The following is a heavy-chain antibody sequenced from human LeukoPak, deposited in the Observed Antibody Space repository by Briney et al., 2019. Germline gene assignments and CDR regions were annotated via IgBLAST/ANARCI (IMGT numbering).Heavy chain of an antibody. CDR1: GNSISSGDNY. J-gene: IGHJ4*02. CDR2: IYTSGST. Sequence: ESSQTLSLTCTVSGNSISSGDNYWSWIRQPAGKGLEWIGRIYTSGSTNYNPSLKSRVTISGDTSKNQFSLRLSSVTAADTAVYYCARHRGDIVVVPAASIDYWGQGTLVTVSS. V-gene: IGHV4-61*02. D-gene: IGHD2-2*01. CDR3: ARHRGDIVVVPAASIDY.